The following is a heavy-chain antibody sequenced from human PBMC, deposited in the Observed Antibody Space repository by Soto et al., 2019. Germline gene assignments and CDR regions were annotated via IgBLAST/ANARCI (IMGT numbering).Heavy chain of an antibody. J-gene: IGHJ6*02. Sequence: EVQLLESGGAPVQSGGSLRLSSVASGFTFENYPMSWVRQPPGKGLEWVSAISGSGGTTYYSDSVKGRFTISRDNSKNTVYLQMNDLRVEDAAEYFCAKDSWAIFGVPAGEYYAMDVWGQGTTVTVSS. CDR3: AKDSWAIFGVPAGEYYAMDV. D-gene: IGHD3-3*01. CDR1: GFTFENYP. V-gene: IGHV3-23*01. CDR2: ISGSGGTT.